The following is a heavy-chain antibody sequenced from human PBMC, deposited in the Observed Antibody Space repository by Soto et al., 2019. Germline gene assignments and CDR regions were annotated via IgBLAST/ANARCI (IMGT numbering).Heavy chain of an antibody. CDR1: GFSFSNYW. CDR2: IKQVGSDK. V-gene: IGHV3-7*03. Sequence: ESGGGLVQPGGSLRLSCAASGFSFSNYWMSWVRQAPGKGLEWVANIKQVGSDKYYVDSVKGRFTISRDNAKSSLYLQMNSMRVEDTAVYYCARRSVAGPYSGLYFYYGLDVWGQGTTVTVSS. D-gene: IGHD6-19*01. CDR3: ARRSVAGPYSGLYFYYGLDV. J-gene: IGHJ6*02.